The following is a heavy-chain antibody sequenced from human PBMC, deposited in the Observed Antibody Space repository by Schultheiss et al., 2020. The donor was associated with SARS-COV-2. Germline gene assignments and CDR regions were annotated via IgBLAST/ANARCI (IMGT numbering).Heavy chain of an antibody. V-gene: IGHV4-59*01. J-gene: IGHJ5*02. CDR3: AGKSGGITGTTYWFDP. Sequence: SETLSLTCTVSGGSISSYYWGWIRQPPGKGLEWIGYIYYSGSTNYNPSLKSRVTISVDTSKNQFSLKLSSVTAADTAVYYCAGKSGGITGTTYWFDPWGQGTLVTVSS. D-gene: IGHD1-7*01. CDR2: IYYSGST. CDR1: GGSISSYY.